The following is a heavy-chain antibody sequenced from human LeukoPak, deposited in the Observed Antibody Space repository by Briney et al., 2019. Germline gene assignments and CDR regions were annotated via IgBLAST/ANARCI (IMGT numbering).Heavy chain of an antibody. J-gene: IGHJ6*03. V-gene: IGHV4-4*07. CDR1: GGSMSSYF. CDR3: ARGGYLCSGGSCYGPKRPIYYYYMDV. Sequence: SETLSLTCIVSGGSMSSYFWSWIRQPAGKGLEWIGRFYSSGNTDYNPSLKSRVTMSADTSKNQFSMELTSVTAADTAVYYCARGGYLCSGGSCYGPKRPIYYYYMDVWGKGTTVTISS. CDR2: FYSSGNT. D-gene: IGHD2-15*01.